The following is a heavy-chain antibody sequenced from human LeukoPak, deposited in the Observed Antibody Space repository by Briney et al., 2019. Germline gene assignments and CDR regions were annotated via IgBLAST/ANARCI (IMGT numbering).Heavy chain of an antibody. D-gene: IGHD6-13*01. CDR1: GYTVTSYG. CDR3: AREGGIAAAGTGWFDP. Sequence: GASVKVPCKASGYTVTSYGISWVRQAPGQGLEWMGWSIAYNGNTNYAQKLQGRVTMTTDTSTITAYMALRSLRSDDTAVYYCAREGGIAAAGTGWFDPWGQGTLVTVSS. CDR2: SIAYNGNT. J-gene: IGHJ5*02. V-gene: IGHV1-18*01.